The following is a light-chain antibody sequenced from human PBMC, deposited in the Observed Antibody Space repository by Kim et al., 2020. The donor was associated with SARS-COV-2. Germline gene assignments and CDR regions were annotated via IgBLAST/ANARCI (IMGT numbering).Light chain of an antibody. V-gene: IGKV4-1*01. CDR1: QSVLYSSNNKNY. J-gene: IGKJ4*01. CDR2: WSS. Sequence: TINCKSRQSVLYSSNNKNYLAWYQQKPGQPPKLLIYWSSTRESGVPDRFSGSGSGTDFTLTISSLQAEDVAVYYCQQYYSTPQLTFGGGTKVDIK. CDR3: QQYYSTPQLT.